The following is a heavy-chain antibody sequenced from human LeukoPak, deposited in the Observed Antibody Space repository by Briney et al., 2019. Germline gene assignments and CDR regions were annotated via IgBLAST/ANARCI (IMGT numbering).Heavy chain of an antibody. CDR3: ATDSSIQTFDR. CDR2: ITSSSTYI. D-gene: IGHD5-18*01. J-gene: IGHJ4*02. Sequence: PGGSLTLSCAASGFTFSSYGMNWVRQAPGKGLEWVSSITSSSTYIYYADSVKGRFTISRDNAKNSLYLQMNSLKTEDTAVYYGATDSSIQTFDRGGQGTLVTVSS. V-gene: IGHV3-21*01. CDR1: GFTFSSYG.